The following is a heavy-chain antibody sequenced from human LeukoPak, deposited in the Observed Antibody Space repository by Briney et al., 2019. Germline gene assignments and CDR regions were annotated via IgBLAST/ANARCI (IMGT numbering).Heavy chain of an antibody. D-gene: IGHD4-17*01. CDR3: AKEHGDYSGFDY. CDR2: ISTNGGGT. CDR1: GFTFSNYA. V-gene: IGHV3-64*04. Sequence: PGGSLRLSCSASGFTFSNYAMLWVRQAPGKGLEYVSAISTNGGGTYYPDSVKGRFTISRDSSKNTLYLQMNSLRAEDTAVYYCAKEHGDYSGFDYWGQGTLVTVSS. J-gene: IGHJ4*02.